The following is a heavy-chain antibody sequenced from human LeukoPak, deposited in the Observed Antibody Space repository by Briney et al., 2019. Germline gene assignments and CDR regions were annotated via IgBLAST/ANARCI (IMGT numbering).Heavy chain of an antibody. CDR1: GFTFGSYG. V-gene: IGHV3-33*01. Sequence: GGSLRLSCAASGFTFGSYGMHWVRQAPGKGLEWVAVIWYDGSNKYYADSVKGRFTISRDNSKNTLYLQMNSLRAEDTAVYYCARDNRDYYGMDVWGQGTTVTVSS. J-gene: IGHJ6*02. CDR3: ARDNRDYYGMDV. CDR2: IWYDGSNK.